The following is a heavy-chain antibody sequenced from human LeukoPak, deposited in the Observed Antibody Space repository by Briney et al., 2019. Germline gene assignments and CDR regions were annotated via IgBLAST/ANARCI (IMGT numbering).Heavy chain of an antibody. V-gene: IGHV4-34*01. D-gene: IGHD3-10*01. Sequence: PSETLSLTCAVYGGSFSGYYWSWIRQPPGKGLEWIGEINHSGSTNYNPSLKSRVTISVDTSKNQFSLKLSSVTAADTAMYYCATSHEDEVKIFDYWGQGTLVTVSS. CDR1: GGSFSGYY. J-gene: IGHJ4*02. CDR2: INHSGST. CDR3: ATSHEDEVKIFDY.